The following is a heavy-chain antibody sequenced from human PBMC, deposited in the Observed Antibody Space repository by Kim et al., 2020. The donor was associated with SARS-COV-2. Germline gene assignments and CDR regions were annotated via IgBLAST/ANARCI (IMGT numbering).Heavy chain of an antibody. D-gene: IGHD4-17*01. CDR3: AKRGHGGDYVNWYFDL. J-gene: IGHJ2*01. Sequence: SVKGRFTISRDNSKNTLYLQMNSLGAEDTAVYYCAKRGHGGDYVNWYFDLWGRDTLVTVSS. V-gene: IGHV3-33*06.